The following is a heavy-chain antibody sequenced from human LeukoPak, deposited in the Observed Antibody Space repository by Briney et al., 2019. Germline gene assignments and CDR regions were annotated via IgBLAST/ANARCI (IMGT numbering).Heavy chain of an antibody. CDR3: ASATQWLVSPFAY. Sequence: GGSLRLSCAASGFTFSSYWMHWVRQVPGKGLVWVSRINSDGSSTSYADSVKGRFTIARDNAKNTLYLQMNSLRAEDTAVYYCASATQWLVSPFAYWGQGTLATVSS. CDR2: INSDGSST. D-gene: IGHD6-19*01. CDR1: GFTFSSYW. J-gene: IGHJ4*02. V-gene: IGHV3-74*01.